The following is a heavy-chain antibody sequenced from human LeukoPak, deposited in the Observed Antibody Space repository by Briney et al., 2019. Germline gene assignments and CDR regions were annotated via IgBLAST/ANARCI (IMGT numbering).Heavy chain of an antibody. CDR3: ARLIRVNAFDI. Sequence: SETLSLTCSVSSGSMSTSSHYWGWIRQPPGMGLEWIGYIYYSGSTYYNPSLKSRVTISVDTSKNQFSLKLSSVTAADTAVYYCARLIRVNAFDIWGQGTMVTVSS. V-gene: IGHV4-30-4*01. CDR1: SGSMSTSSHY. J-gene: IGHJ3*02. D-gene: IGHD3-22*01. CDR2: IYYSGST.